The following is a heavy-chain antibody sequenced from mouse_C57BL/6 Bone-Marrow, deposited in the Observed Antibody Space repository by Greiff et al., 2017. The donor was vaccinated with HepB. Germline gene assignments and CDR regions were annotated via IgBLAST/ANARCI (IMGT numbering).Heavy chain of an antibody. J-gene: IGHJ2*01. CDR3: AREDYYGYYFDY. D-gene: IGHD1-1*01. Sequence: EVQLQQSGPELVKPGASVKMSCKASGYTFTDYNIHWVKQSHGKSLEWIGYINPNNGGTSYNQKFKGKATLTVNKSSSTAYMELRSLTSEDSAVYYCAREDYYGYYFDYWGQGTTLTVSS. CDR2: INPNNGGT. V-gene: IGHV1-22*01. CDR1: GYTFTDYN.